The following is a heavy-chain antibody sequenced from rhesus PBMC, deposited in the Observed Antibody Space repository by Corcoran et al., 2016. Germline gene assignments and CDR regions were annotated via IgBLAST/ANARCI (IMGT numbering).Heavy chain of an antibody. CDR1: GGPISSGYYS. CDR2: ITYSGST. J-gene: IGHJ4*01. CDR3: ARPTYGSSSPFDY. D-gene: IGHD4-29*01. Sequence: QVQLQESGPGLVKPSETLSRTCAVSGGPISSGYYSWSWISTPPGKGLEWIGYITYSGSTSYTPSLKSRVTISRDTSKNQFSLKLSSVTAADTAVYYCARPTYGSSSPFDYWGQGVLVTVSS. V-gene: IGHV4-122*02.